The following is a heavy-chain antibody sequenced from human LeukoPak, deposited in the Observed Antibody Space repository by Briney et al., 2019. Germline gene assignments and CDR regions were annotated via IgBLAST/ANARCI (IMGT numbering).Heavy chain of an antibody. V-gene: IGHV1-18*01. Sequence: ASVKVSFKASGYTFTSYGISWVRQAPGQGLEWMGWISAYNGNTNYAQKLQGRVTMTTDTSTSTAYMELRSLRSDDTAVYYCARDPSPRIQLWLYYYYYGMDVWGQGTTVTVSS. D-gene: IGHD5-18*01. CDR3: ARDPSPRIQLWLYYYYYGMDV. J-gene: IGHJ6*02. CDR2: ISAYNGNT. CDR1: GYTFTSYG.